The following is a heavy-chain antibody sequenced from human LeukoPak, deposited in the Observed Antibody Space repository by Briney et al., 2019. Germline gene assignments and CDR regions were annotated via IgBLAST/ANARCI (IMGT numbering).Heavy chain of an antibody. CDR2: ITSSTSNI. Sequence: PGGSLRLSCAVSGFTFSSYSMTWVRQAPGKGLEWVSYITSSTSNIYYADSVKGRFTISRDNAKNSLYLQMNNLRVEDTAVYYCATDRDDFWSGSFDNWGQGTLVTVSS. V-gene: IGHV3-48*01. CDR3: ATDRDDFWSGSFDN. J-gene: IGHJ4*02. CDR1: GFTFSSYS. D-gene: IGHD3-3*01.